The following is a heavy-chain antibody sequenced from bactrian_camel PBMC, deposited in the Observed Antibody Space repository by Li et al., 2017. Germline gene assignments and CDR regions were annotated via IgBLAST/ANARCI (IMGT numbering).Heavy chain of an antibody. CDR1: GFTFSSYY. D-gene: IGHD3*01. CDR3: ATAVYELGAYVWH. CDR2: IYSDGINT. V-gene: IGHV3-2*01. J-gene: IGHJ4*01. Sequence: QVQLVESGGGLVQPGGSLRLSCTASGFTFSSYYMTWVRQAPGKGLEWVSSIYSDGINTYYADSVKGRFTISRDNAKNTVYLQMNSLKSEDTALYYCATAVYELGAYVWHWGQGTQVTVS.